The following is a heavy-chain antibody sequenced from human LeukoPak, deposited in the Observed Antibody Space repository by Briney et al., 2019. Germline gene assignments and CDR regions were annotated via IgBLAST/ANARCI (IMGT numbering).Heavy chain of an antibody. Sequence: PGGSLRLSCAASGFTFSSYEMNWVRQAPGKGLEWVANIKQDGSEKYYVDSVKGRFTISRDNAKNSLYPQMNSLRAEDTAVYYCAKDYRGYCSSTSCYLDYWGQGTLVTVSS. CDR1: GFTFSSYE. J-gene: IGHJ4*02. CDR3: AKDYRGYCSSTSCYLDY. V-gene: IGHV3-7*01. D-gene: IGHD2-2*01. CDR2: IKQDGSEK.